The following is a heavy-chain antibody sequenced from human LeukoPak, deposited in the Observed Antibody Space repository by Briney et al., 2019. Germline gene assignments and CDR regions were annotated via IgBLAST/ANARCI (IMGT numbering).Heavy chain of an antibody. Sequence: GASLRLSCAASGFSFSSYAMSWVRQAPGKGLEWVSASTGSSTYYPDSVKGRFTVSRDNSKNTLYLQLNSLRAEDTAVYYCAKGALGAAYWYFDVWGRGTLVSVSS. CDR3: AKGALGAAYWYFDV. D-gene: IGHD1-26*01. CDR1: GFSFSSYA. CDR2: STGSST. V-gene: IGHV3-23*01. J-gene: IGHJ2*01.